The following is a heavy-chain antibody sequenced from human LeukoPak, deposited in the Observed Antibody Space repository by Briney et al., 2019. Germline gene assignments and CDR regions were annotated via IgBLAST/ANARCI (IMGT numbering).Heavy chain of an antibody. CDR1: GYTFTGYY. V-gene: IGHV1-2*02. D-gene: IGHD6-13*01. CDR3: ARGEYSSSWYLYYYYYMDV. Sequence: ASVKVSCKASGYTFTGYYMHWVRQAPGQGLEWMGWINPNSGGTNYAQKFQGRVTMTRNTSISTAYMELSSLRSEDTAVYYCARGEYSSSWYLYYYYYMDVWGKGTTVTISS. CDR2: INPNSGGT. J-gene: IGHJ6*03.